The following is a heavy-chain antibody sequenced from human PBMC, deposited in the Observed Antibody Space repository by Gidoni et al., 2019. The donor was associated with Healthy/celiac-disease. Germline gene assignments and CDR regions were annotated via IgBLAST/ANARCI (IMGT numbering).Heavy chain of an antibody. D-gene: IGHD3-10*01. Sequence: EVQLLESGGGLVQPGGSLRLSCAASGFTFSSYALSWVRQAPGKGLEWVTACSGGGGSTYNADSVKGRFTISRDNSKNTLYLQMNSLRAEDTAVYYCARSTLWFGTWDDYWGQGTLVTVSS. CDR1: GFTFSSYA. J-gene: IGHJ4*02. CDR3: ARSTLWFGTWDDY. V-gene: IGHV3-23*01. CDR2: CSGGGGST.